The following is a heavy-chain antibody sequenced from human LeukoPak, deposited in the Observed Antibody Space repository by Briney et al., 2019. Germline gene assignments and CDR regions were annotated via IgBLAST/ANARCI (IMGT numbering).Heavy chain of an antibody. Sequence: ASVKVSCKTSGYTFTKYLIHWVRQAPGQGLEWMGTINPQGDITNYAQRFQGRITLTEDTSTSTVYMELSSLASEDTAVYYCARPSYCVADNCGYWLDPWGPGTLVTVSS. CDR2: INPQGDIT. CDR1: GYTFTKYL. V-gene: IGHV1-46*01. J-gene: IGHJ5*02. D-gene: IGHD2-21*01. CDR3: ARPSYCVADNCGYWLDP.